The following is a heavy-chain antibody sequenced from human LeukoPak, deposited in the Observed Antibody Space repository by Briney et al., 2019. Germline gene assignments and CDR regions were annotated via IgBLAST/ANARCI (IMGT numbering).Heavy chain of an antibody. J-gene: IGHJ5*02. V-gene: IGHV4-31*03. CDR2: IYYSGST. CDR3: ATRFGSSWFDP. D-gene: IGHD6-13*01. Sequence: SETLSLTCTVSGGSISTGGYYWSWIRQHPGKGLEWIAYIYYSGSTYYNPSLKSRVTISVDTSKNQFSLKLSSVTAADTAVYYCATRFGSSWFDPWGQGTLVTVSS. CDR1: GGSISTGGYY.